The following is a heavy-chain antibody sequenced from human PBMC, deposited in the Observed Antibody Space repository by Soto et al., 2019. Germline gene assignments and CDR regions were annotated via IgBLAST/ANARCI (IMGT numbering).Heavy chain of an antibody. Sequence: QVQLVQSGAEVKKPGASVKVSCKASGYTFTSYYMHWVRQAPRQGLEWMGIINPSGGSTSYAQKFQGRVTMTRDTSTSTVYMELSSLRSEDTAVYYCARVGMATIAFDYWGQGTLVTVSS. CDR3: ARVGMATIAFDY. V-gene: IGHV1-46*01. CDR2: INPSGGST. CDR1: GYTFTSYY. J-gene: IGHJ4*02. D-gene: IGHD5-12*01.